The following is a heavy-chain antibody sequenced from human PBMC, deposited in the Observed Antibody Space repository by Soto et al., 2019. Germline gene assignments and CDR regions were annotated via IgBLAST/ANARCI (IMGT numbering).Heavy chain of an antibody. D-gene: IGHD4-17*01. CDR2: ISYDGNNK. Sequence: QVQLVESGGGVVQPGRSLRLSCAASGFTFSTYGMHWVRQAPGKGLEWVAVISYDGNNKYYADSVKGRFTIARDNSKNTLFLQMDSLRAEDTAVYYCAKDHLPSTVTTPGYWSQGTLVTVSS. CDR1: GFTFSTYG. CDR3: AKDHLPSTVTTPGY. J-gene: IGHJ4*02. V-gene: IGHV3-30*18.